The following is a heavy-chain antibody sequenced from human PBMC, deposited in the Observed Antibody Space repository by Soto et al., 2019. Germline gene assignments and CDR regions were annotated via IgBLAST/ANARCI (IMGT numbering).Heavy chain of an antibody. CDR1: GFTFSSYG. CDR2: ISYDGSNK. J-gene: IGHJ6*03. Sequence: VGSLRLSCAASGFTFSSYGMRWVRQAPGKGLEWVAVISYDGSNKYYADSVKGRFTISRDNSKNTLYLQMNSLRAEDTAVYYCAKDEKNYDFWSGYYGYYYYYMDVWGKGTTVTSP. V-gene: IGHV3-30*18. CDR3: AKDEKNYDFWSGYYGYYYYYMDV. D-gene: IGHD3-3*01.